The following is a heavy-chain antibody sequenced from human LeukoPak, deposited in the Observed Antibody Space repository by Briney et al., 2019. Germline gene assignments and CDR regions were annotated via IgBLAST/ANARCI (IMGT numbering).Heavy chain of an antibody. CDR3: AKVNYGILTGYYSNFDY. J-gene: IGHJ4*02. CDR2: VSASGGRT. V-gene: IGHV3-23*01. CDR1: GFTFSSYA. Sequence: GGSLRLSCAASGFTFSSYAMSWVRQAPGKGLEWVSTVSASGGRTYYADSVKGRFTISRDNSENTLSLQMYSLRAEDTAVYYCAKVNYGILTGYYSNFDYWGQGTLVTVSS. D-gene: IGHD3-9*01.